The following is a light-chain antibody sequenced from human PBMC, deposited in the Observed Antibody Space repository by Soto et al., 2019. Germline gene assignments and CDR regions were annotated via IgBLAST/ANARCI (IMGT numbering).Light chain of an antibody. V-gene: IGKV3-11*01. CDR1: QSVSSY. CDR3: QQRSNWPLPWT. CDR2: DAS. J-gene: IGKJ1*01. Sequence: EIVLTQSPATLSLSPGERATLSCRASQSVSSYLAWYQQKPGQAPRLLIYDASNRATGIPARFSGSGSGTDFTLTISSLEPEDFAVYYCQQRSNWPLPWTLGQGTKVEIK.